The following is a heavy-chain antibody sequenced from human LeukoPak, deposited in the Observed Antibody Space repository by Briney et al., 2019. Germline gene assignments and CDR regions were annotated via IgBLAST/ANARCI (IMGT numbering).Heavy chain of an antibody. J-gene: IGHJ4*02. D-gene: IGHD5-18*01. V-gene: IGHV1-2*02. CDR1: AYTFTGYY. CDR3: ARGLVRIQLWHY. Sequence: GASVKVSCKASAYTFTGYYMHWVRQAPGQGLGWMGWINPNSGGTNYAQKFQGRVTMTRDTSISTAYMELSRLRSDDTAVYYCARGLVRIQLWHYWGQGTLVTVSS. CDR2: INPNSGGT.